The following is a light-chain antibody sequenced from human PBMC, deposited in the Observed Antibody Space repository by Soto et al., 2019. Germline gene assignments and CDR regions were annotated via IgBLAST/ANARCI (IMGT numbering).Light chain of an antibody. CDR2: DAS. V-gene: IGKV1-5*01. CDR3: KQYNSYSRT. CDR1: QTISIW. Sequence: DIQMTQSPSTLSASVGDRVTITCRASQTISIWLAWYQQKPGKAPKLLIYDASSLESGVPSRFSGSGSGTEFTLTISSLQPDDSDTYYCKQYNSYSRTFGQGNKVEIK. J-gene: IGKJ1*01.